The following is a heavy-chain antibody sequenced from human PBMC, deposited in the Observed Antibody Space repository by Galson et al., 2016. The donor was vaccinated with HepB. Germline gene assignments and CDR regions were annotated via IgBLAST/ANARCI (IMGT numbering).Heavy chain of an antibody. Sequence: SLRLSCAASAFTFSSYWMSWVRQAPGKGLEWVAYIKEDGSEKYHVDSVKGRFTISRDNSKNTYLQMNSLRAEDTAVYYCARDPSYYSGMDVWGQGTTVTVSS. V-gene: IGHV3-7*01. CDR1: AFTFSSYW. CDR3: ARDPSYYSGMDV. CDR2: IKEDGSEK. J-gene: IGHJ6*02.